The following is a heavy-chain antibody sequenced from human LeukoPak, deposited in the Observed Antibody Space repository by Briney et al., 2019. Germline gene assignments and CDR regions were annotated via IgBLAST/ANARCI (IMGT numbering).Heavy chain of an antibody. CDR2: VYSGGST. J-gene: IGHJ4*02. CDR3: ARDAPYYDSSGYYIDY. D-gene: IGHD3-22*01. Sequence: GGSLRLSCAASGFTVSSNYMSWVRQAPGKGLEWVSVVYSGGSTYYADSVKGRFTISRDNSKNTLYLQMNSLRAEDTAMYYCARDAPYYDSSGYYIDYWGQGTLVTVSS. V-gene: IGHV3-53*01. CDR1: GFTVSSNY.